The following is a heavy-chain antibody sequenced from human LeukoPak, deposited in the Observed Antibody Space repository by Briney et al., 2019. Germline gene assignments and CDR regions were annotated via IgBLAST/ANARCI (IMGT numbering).Heavy chain of an antibody. CDR2: ISSSGSTI. CDR1: GFTFSDYY. V-gene: IGHV3-11*01. Sequence: GGSLRLSCAASGFTFSDYYMSWIRQAPGKGLEWVSYISSSGSTIYYADSVKGRFTISRDNAKNSLYLQMNSLRAEDTAVYYCARDLSLTGYLYYFDYWGQGTLVTVSS. CDR3: ARDLSLTGYLYYFDY. D-gene: IGHD3-9*01. J-gene: IGHJ4*02.